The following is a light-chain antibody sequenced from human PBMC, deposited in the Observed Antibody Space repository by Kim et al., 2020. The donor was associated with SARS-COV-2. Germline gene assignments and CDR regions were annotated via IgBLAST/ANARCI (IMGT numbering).Light chain of an antibody. CDR3: QQYGSSPMYT. Sequence: SPGERAILPGRDSQSGSNSYLAWYQQKPGQAPRLLIYGASSRATGIPDRFSGSGSGTDFTLTISRLEPEDFAVYYCQQYGSSPMYTFGQGTKLEI. CDR2: GAS. J-gene: IGKJ2*01. V-gene: IGKV3-20*01. CDR1: QSGSNSY.